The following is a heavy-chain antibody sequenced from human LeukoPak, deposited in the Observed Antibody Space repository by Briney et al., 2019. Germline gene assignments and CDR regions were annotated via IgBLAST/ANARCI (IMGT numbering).Heavy chain of an antibody. J-gene: IGHJ4*02. CDR2: IYHSGST. CDR1: GGSISSGGYY. V-gene: IGHV4-30-2*01. Sequence: SETLSLTCTVSGGSISSGGYYWSWIRQPPGKGLEWIGYIYHSGSTYYNPSLKSRVTISVDRSKNQFSLKLSSVTAADTAVYYCARGLYSSSWGYWGQGTLVTVSS. CDR3: ARGLYSSSWGY. D-gene: IGHD6-13*01.